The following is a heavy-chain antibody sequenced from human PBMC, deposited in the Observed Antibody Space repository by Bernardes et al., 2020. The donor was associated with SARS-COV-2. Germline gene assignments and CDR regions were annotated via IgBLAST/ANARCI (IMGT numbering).Heavy chain of an antibody. V-gene: IGHV3-7*03. CDR2: IKQDGSGS. J-gene: IGHJ4*02. CDR3: ATPPRGGSSY. Sequence: VGSLILSCAASGFTFSGSWMTWFRQAPGKGLEWVAAIKQDGSGSYYVDSVKGRFTISRDNANNLLHLQMSSLRAEDTALYYCATPPRGGSSYWGQGTQVTVSS. CDR1: GFTFSGSW. D-gene: IGHD6-6*01.